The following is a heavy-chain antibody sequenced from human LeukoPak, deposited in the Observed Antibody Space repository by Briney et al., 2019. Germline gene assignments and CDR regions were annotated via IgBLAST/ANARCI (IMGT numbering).Heavy chain of an antibody. J-gene: IGHJ6*02. CDR3: AKALTECTSYYYYGMDV. V-gene: IGHV3-30*18. D-gene: IGHD1-14*01. CDR1: GFTFNTYG. Sequence: GGSLRLSCAASGFTFNTYGMNWVRQAPGKGLEWVAVLSYDDGSNKYYADSVKDRFTISRDNSKNTLYLQMNSLRAEDTAVYYCAKALTECTSYYYYGMDVWGQGTTVTVSS. CDR2: LSYDDGSNK.